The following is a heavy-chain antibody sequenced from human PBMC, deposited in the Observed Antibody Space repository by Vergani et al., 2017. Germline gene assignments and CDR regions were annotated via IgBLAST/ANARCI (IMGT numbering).Heavy chain of an antibody. CDR3: ATYDDYGDYGRFDY. J-gene: IGHJ4*02. Sequence: QVQLVESGGGVVQPGRSLRLSCAASGFTFSSYGMHWVRQAPGKGLEWVAVLSYDGSNKYYADSVKGRFTISRDNSKNTLYLQMNSLRAEDTAVYYCATYDDYGDYGRFDYWGQGTLVTVSS. D-gene: IGHD4-17*01. V-gene: IGHV3-30*03. CDR1: GFTFSSYG. CDR2: LSYDGSNK.